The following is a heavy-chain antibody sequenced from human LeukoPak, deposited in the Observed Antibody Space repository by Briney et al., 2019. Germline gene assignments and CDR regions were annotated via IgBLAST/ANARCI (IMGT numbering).Heavy chain of an antibody. V-gene: IGHV3-23*01. CDR2: ISGGSSGT. D-gene: IGHD3-22*01. Sequence: GGSLRLSCTASGFTFSTYAMSWVRQAPGKGLEWVSTISGGSSGTYYADSVKGRFTISRDNAKNSLYLQMNSLRAEDTAVYYCARESRSSGSYDYWGQGTLVTVSS. J-gene: IGHJ4*02. CDR3: ARESRSSGSYDY. CDR1: GFTFSTYA.